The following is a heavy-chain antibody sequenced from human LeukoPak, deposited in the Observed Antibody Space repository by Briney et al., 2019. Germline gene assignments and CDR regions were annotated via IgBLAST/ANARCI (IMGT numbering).Heavy chain of an antibody. D-gene: IGHD2-15*01. V-gene: IGHV4-34*01. CDR1: GGSFSGYY. J-gene: IGHJ5*02. Sequence: PSETLSLTCAVYGGSFSGYYWSWIRQPPGKGLEWIGEINHSGSTNYNPSLKSRVTISVDTSKNQFSLKLSSVTAADTAVYYCARGLGRGSPPRSWAKNWFDPWGQGTLVTVSS. CDR3: ARGLGRGSPPRSWAKNWFDP. CDR2: INHSGST.